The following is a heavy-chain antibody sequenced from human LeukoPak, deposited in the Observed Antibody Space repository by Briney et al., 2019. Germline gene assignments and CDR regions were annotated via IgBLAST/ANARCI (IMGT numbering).Heavy chain of an antibody. CDR3: VRDRTKYCSSTSCPLDY. CDR2: INPYSGGT. J-gene: IGHJ4*02. V-gene: IGHV1-2*02. Sequence: ASVKVSCKASGYTFTSYAMNWVRQAPGQGLEWMGWINPYSGGTNYAQKFQGRVTMTRDTSISTAYMELSRLRSDDTAVYCCVRDRTKYCSSTSCPLDYWGQGTLVTVSS. D-gene: IGHD2-2*01. CDR1: GYTFTSYA.